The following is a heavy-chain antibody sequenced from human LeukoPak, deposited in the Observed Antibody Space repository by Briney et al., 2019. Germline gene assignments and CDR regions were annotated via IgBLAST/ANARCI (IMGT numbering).Heavy chain of an antibody. CDR3: ARGTGPPPSYYYDSSGYYWFDP. CDR2: MSFDGDRE. V-gene: IGHV3-30-3*01. D-gene: IGHD3-22*01. J-gene: IGHJ5*02. Sequence: GGSLRLSCAASGFTFSTYPMHWVRQAPGKGLEWVAVMSFDGDREYYSDSVRGRFTVSRDNAKSTLYLQMNSLRPEDTAVYFCARGTGPPPSYYYDSSGYYWFDPWGQGTLVTVSS. CDR1: GFTFSTYP.